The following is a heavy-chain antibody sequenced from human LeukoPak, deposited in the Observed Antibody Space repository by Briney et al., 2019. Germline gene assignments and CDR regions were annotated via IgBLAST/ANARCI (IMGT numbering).Heavy chain of an antibody. V-gene: IGHV3-33*01. CDR1: GFTFSNYG. J-gene: IGHJ4*02. CDR2: IWYDGSNK. D-gene: IGHD3-22*01. CDR3: ARDHPTTYYYDSSGYSPAGSFDY. Sequence: GGSLRLSCAASGFTFSNYGMHWVRQAPGKGLEWVAYIWYDGSNKYYTDSVKGRFTISRDNAKNSLYLQMNSLRAEDTAVYYCARDHPTTYYYDSSGYSPAGSFDYWGQGTLVTVSS.